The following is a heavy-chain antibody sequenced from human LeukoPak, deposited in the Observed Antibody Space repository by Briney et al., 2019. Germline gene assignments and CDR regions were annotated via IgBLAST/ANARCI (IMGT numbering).Heavy chain of an antibody. CDR1: GYTFTRYY. V-gene: IGHV1-46*01. CDR3: ARDPIAAAAAGDP. J-gene: IGHJ5*02. Sequence: ASVKVSCKASGYTFTRYYMHWVRQAPGQGLDWMGMINPSGGSTSYAQKFQGRVTMTRDTSTSTVYMELSSLRSEDTAVYYCARDPIAAAAAGDPWGQGTLVTVSS. CDR2: INPSGGST. D-gene: IGHD6-13*01.